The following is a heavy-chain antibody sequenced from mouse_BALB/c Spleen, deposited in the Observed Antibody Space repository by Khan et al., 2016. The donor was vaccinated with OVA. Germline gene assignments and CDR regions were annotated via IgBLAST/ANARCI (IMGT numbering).Heavy chain of an antibody. Sequence: EVQLVESGPGLVKPSQSLSLTCTVTGYSITSDYAWNWIRQFPGNKLEWMGYISYSGSTSYNPSLKSRISVTRDTSKNQFFLQLNSVTSEDTATYYCAMGRTYWGQGTLVTVSA. V-gene: IGHV3-2*02. CDR1: GYSITSDYA. CDR3: AMGRTY. D-gene: IGHD4-1*01. J-gene: IGHJ3*01. CDR2: ISYSGST.